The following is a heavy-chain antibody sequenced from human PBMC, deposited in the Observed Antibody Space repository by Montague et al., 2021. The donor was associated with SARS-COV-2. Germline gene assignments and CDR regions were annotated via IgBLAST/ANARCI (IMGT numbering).Heavy chain of an antibody. V-gene: IGHV2-70*01. D-gene: IGHD2/OR15-2a*01. CDR3: ARNRLSVFDF. Sequence: PALVKPTQTLTLTCSFSGFSLTTPGVSVGWIRQPPGRALEWLALIDWTHEQYYSRSLGTRLTISPGTSKSQVVLTLTNVDAVDTATYYCARNRLSVFDFWGQGTLVTVSS. J-gene: IGHJ4*02. CDR2: IDWTHEQ. CDR1: GFSLTTPGVS.